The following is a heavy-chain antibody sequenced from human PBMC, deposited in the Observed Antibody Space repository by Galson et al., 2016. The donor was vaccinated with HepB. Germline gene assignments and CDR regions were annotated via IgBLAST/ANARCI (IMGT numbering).Heavy chain of an antibody. CDR1: GESFSGYY. CDR2: INHSGRT. Sequence: ETLSLTCAVFGESFSGYYWSWIRQPPGKGLEWIGEINHSGRTNYNPSLKSRVTISVDTSKNQFSLRLSSVTAADTAVYYCARAYYYDSSGYYRYYYYMDVWGKGTTVTVSS. J-gene: IGHJ6*03. D-gene: IGHD3-22*01. V-gene: IGHV4-34*01. CDR3: ARAYYYDSSGYYRYYYYMDV.